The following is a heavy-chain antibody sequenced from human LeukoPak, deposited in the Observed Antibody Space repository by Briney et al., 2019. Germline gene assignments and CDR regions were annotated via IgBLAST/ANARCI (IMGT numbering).Heavy chain of an antibody. V-gene: IGHV5-51*01. CDR1: GYSFASYW. J-gene: IGHJ3*02. Sequence: GESLKISCEASGYSFASYWIGWVRQRPGKGLEWMGIIYPGDSDTRYSPSFQGPVTISADKYISTAYLQLQWASLKASDTAIYYCARSASLGTFDIWGQGTMVTVSS. D-gene: IGHD1-26*01. CDR2: IYPGDSDT. CDR3: ARSASLGTFDI.